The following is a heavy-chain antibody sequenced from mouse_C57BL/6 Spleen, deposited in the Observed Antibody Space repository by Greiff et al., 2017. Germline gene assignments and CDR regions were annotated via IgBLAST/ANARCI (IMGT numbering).Heavy chain of an antibody. D-gene: IGHD1-1*01. CDR3: ARLGLGIYGSRGFDV. V-gene: IGHV1-76*01. J-gene: IGHJ1*03. Sequence: QVQLQQSGAELVRPGASVKLSCKASGYTFTDYYINWVKQRPGQGLEWIARIYPGSGNTYYNGKFKGKATLTAEKSSSTAYMQLSSLTSEDSAVYFCARLGLGIYGSRGFDVWGTGTTVTVSS. CDR2: IYPGSGNT. CDR1: GYTFTDYY.